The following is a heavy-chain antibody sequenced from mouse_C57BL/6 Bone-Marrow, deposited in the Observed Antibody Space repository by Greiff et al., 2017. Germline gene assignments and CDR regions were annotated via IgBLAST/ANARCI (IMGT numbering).Heavy chain of an antibody. D-gene: IGHD1-1*01. J-gene: IGHJ2*01. CDR2: IYPRSGNT. CDR3: ARRWPITTVVATNFDY. V-gene: IGHV1-81*01. Sequence: VQLQQSGAELARPGASVKLSCKASGYTFTSYGISWVKQRTGQGLEWIGEIYPRSGNTYYNEKFKGKATLTADKSSSTAYMELRSLTSEDSAVYFCARRWPITTVVATNFDYWGQGTTLTVSS. CDR1: GYTFTSYG.